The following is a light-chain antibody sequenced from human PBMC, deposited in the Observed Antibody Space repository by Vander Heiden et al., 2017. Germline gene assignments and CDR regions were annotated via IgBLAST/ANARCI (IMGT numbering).Light chain of an antibody. Sequence: QSALTQPASVSGSPGQSIPIPCTGTSSDVGSYNSVSWYQQLPGKAHKLMIYEVNNRPSGISTRFSGSKSGNMASLTISGLQAEDEADYYCSSYTSSSTVLFGGGTKLTVL. V-gene: IGLV2-14*01. CDR2: EVN. CDR1: SSDVGSYNS. J-gene: IGLJ2*01. CDR3: SSYTSSSTVL.